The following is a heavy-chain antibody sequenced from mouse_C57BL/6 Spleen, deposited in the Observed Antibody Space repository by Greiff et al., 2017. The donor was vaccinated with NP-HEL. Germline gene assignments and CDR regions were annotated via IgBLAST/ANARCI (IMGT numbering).Heavy chain of an antibody. V-gene: IGHV1-62-2*01. CDR3: ASHEGTLFDY. Sequence: QVQLQQSGSDLVKPGASVKMYCKAFGYRLAWWSDQLVGGVSGQCLEWIGWFYPGSGSIKYNEKFKDKATLTADKSSSTVYMELSRMTAEASAVYFCASHEGTLFDYWGQGTPLTVSS. CDR2: FYPGSGSI. J-gene: IGHJ2*01. CDR1: GYRLAWWS.